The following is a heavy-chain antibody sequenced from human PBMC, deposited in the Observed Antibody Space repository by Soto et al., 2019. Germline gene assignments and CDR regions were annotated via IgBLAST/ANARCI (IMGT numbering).Heavy chain of an antibody. CDR2: IYYSGST. Sequence: NPSETLSLTCTVSGGSISSGGYYWSWIRQHPGKGLEWIGYIYYSGSTYYNPSLKSRVTISVDTSKNQFSLKLSSVTAADTAVYYCARESRDKWLVLGESAYFDYWGQGTLVTVSS. D-gene: IGHD6-19*01. J-gene: IGHJ4*02. CDR3: ARESRDKWLVLGESAYFDY. CDR1: GGSISSGGYY. V-gene: IGHV4-31*03.